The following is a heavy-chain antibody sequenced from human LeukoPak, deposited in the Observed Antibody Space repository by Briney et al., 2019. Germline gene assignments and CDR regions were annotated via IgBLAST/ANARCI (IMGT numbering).Heavy chain of an antibody. CDR3: ARGPIAAAGRLDY. CDR1: GGSFSGYY. V-gene: IGHV4-34*01. Sequence: PSETLSLTCAVYGGSFSGYYWSWIRQPPRKGLEWIGEINHSGSTNYNPSLKSRVTISVDTSKNQFSLKLSSVTAADTAVYYCARGPIAAAGRLDYWGQGTLVTVSS. D-gene: IGHD6-13*01. J-gene: IGHJ4*02. CDR2: INHSGST.